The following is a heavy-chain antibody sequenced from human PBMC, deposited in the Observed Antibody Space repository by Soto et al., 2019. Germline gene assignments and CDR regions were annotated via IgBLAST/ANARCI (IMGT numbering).Heavy chain of an antibody. Sequence: QVQLVQSGAEVKKPGASVKVSCKASGYTFTCYGISWVRQAPGQGLEWMGWIRAYNGYTNYAQKFLVRGTMTTDTGTSAAYMERRSLISDDTAVYYCARDEDGYRSGWYVGYFDYWVQGTLVTVSS. CDR3: ARDEDGYRSGWYVGYFDY. D-gene: IGHD6-19*01. V-gene: IGHV1-18*04. J-gene: IGHJ4*02. CDR2: IRAYNGYT. CDR1: GYTFTCYG.